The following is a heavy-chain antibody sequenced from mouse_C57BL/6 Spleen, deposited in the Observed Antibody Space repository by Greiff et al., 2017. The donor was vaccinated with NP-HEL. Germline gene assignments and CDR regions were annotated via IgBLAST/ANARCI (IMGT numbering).Heavy chain of an antibody. J-gene: IGHJ3*01. CDR2: IHPNSGST. V-gene: IGHV1-64*01. D-gene: IGHD1-1*01. Sequence: QVQLQQPGAELVKPGASVKLSCKASGYTFTSYWMHWVKQRPGQGLEWIGMIHPNSGSTNYNEKFKSKATLTVDKSSSTAYMQLSSLTSEDSAVYYFARSGDYEGFAYWGQGTLVTVSA. CDR1: GYTFTSYW. CDR3: ARSGDYEGFAY.